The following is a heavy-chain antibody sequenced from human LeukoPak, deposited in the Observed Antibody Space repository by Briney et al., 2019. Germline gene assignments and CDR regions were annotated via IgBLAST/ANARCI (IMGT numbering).Heavy chain of an antibody. CDR2: IYHSGST. CDR3: ARDRWGSGSYYAPFDY. V-gene: IGHV4-59*01. J-gene: IGHJ4*02. D-gene: IGHD3-10*01. CDR1: GGSISSYY. Sequence: SETLSLTCTVSGGSISSYYWSSIRQPPGKGLEWIGYIYHSGSTNYNPSLKSRVTISVDTSNNQFSLKLSSVTAADTAVYYCARDRWGSGSYYAPFDYWGQGTLVSVSS.